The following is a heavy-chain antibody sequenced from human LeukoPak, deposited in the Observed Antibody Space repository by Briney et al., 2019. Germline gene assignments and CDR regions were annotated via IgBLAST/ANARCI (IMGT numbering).Heavy chain of an antibody. J-gene: IGHJ5*02. D-gene: IGHD3-9*01. Sequence: GGSLRLSCAASGFTFSSYGMHWVRQAPGKGLEWVAVIWYDGSNKYYADSVKGRFTISRDNSKNTLYLQMNSLRAEDTAVYYCARGSHYDILTGYYSGWFDPWGQGTLVTVSS. V-gene: IGHV3-33*01. CDR2: IWYDGSNK. CDR3: ARGSHYDILTGYYSGWFDP. CDR1: GFTFSSYG.